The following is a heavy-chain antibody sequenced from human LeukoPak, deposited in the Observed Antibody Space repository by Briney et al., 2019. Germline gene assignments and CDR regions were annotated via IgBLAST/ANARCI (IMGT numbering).Heavy chain of an antibody. Sequence: SETLSLTCAVYGGSFSGYYWSWIRQPPGKGLEWIGEINHSGSTNNNPSLKSRVTISVDTSKNQFSLKLSSVTAADTAVYYCAVTTVTTSPEVPIWFDPWGQGTLVTVSS. V-gene: IGHV4-34*01. D-gene: IGHD4-17*01. CDR2: INHSGST. J-gene: IGHJ5*02. CDR3: AVTTVTTSPEVPIWFDP. CDR1: GGSFSGYY.